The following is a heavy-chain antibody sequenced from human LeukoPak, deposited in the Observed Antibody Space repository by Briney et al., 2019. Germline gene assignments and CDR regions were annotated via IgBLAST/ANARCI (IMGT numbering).Heavy chain of an antibody. J-gene: IGHJ4*02. V-gene: IGHV4-39*01. CDR1: GGSISSSSAY. D-gene: IGHD5-18*01. Sequence: SGTLSLTCTVSGGSISSSSAYWGWIRQPPGKGLEWIGSICYSKNTYYNPSLKSRVTISADTSKNQFSLTLGSVSATDTAVYYCVSPRGFSYGYFDYWGQGTLVTVSS. CDR2: ICYSKNT. CDR3: VSPRGFSYGYFDY.